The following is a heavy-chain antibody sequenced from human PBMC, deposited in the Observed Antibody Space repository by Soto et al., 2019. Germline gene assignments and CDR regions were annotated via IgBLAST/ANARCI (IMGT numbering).Heavy chain of an antibody. CDR1: GFTLSSYA. CDR2: TTGGAGLT. D-gene: IGHD3-10*01. CDR3: AKEEDYYGSGSPFDY. V-gene: IGHV3-23*01. J-gene: IGHJ4*02. Sequence: GGSLRLSCTASGFTLSSYAINWVRQAPGKGLKWVSATTGGAGLTYYADSVKGRFSISRDNSKNTLYLQMNSLRAEDTAVYYCAKEEDYYGSGSPFDYWGQGTLVTVSS.